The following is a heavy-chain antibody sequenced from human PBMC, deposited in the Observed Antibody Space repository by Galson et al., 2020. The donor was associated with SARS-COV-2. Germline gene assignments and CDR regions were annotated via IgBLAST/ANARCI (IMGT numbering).Heavy chain of an antibody. Sequence: ALVKVSCKASAYTFTSYAMNWVRQAPGQGLEWMGWINTNTGNPTYAQGFTGRFVFSLDTSVSTAYLQISSLKAEDTAVYYCARAEEGIVVVPAAIGRDYYYYMDVWGKGTTVTVSS. CDR3: ARAEEGIVVVPAAIGRDYYYYMDV. CDR1: AYTFTSYA. V-gene: IGHV7-4-1*02. J-gene: IGHJ6*03. CDR2: INTNTGNP. D-gene: IGHD2-2*01.